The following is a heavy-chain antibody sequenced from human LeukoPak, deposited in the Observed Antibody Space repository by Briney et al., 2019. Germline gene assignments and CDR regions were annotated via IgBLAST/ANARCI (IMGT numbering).Heavy chain of an antibody. CDR2: INPDSGGT. D-gene: IGHD2-21*02. CDR1: GYTFTGYY. J-gene: IGHJ4*02. V-gene: IGHV1-2*02. CDR3: AKTKYCGGDCYRARPPSH. Sequence: ASVKVSCKASGYTFTGYYMHWVRQAPGQGLEWMGWINPDSGGTNYAQKFQGRVTMTRDTSISTAYMELSRLRSDDTAVYYCAKTKYCGGDCYRARPPSHWGQGTLVTVSS.